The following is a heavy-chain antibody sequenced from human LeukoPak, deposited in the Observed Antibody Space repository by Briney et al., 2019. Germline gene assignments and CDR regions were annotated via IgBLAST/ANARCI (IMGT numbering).Heavy chain of an antibody. CDR1: GFTFSSYS. V-gene: IGHV3-20*04. J-gene: IGHJ6*03. Sequence: GGSLRLSCAASGFTFSSYSMNWVRQAPGKGLEWVSGINWNGGSTGYADSVKGRFTISRDNAKNSLYLQMNSLRAEDTALYYCARDRERITIFGVVINSYYYYYMDVWGKGTTVTVSS. D-gene: IGHD3-3*01. CDR3: ARDRERITIFGVVINSYYYYYMDV. CDR2: INWNGGST.